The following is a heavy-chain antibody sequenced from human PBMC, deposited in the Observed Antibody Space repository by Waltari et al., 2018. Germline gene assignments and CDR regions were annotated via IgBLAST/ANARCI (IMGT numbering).Heavy chain of an antibody. J-gene: IGHJ3*01. V-gene: IGHV6-1*01. CDR1: GDSVSNASAA. CDR2: TYYRSKWYS. CDR3: TRALYRAFIV. D-gene: IGHD3-16*02. Sequence: QLQLQQSGPGLVKPSQTLSLTCAISGDSVSNASAAWNWIRQSPSRGLEWLGRTYYRSKWYSDYAVSVRSRITINADTSKNQFSLQLNSMTPEDTAVYYCTRALYRAFIVWGQGTMVTVSS.